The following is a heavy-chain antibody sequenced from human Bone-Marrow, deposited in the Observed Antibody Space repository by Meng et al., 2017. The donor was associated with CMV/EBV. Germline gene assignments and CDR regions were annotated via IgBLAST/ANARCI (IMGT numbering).Heavy chain of an antibody. CDR2: INDSGST. J-gene: IGHJ6*02. D-gene: IGHD2-2*01. CDR1: GGSISSYY. V-gene: IGHV4-59*08. Sequence: SETLSLTCTVSGGSISSYYWSWVRQPPGKGLEWIGINDSGSTYYNPSLKSRVAISVDTSGTQFSLTLSSVTAADTAIYYCVRHIIVVPARGYGVDVWGQGTTVTVSS. CDR3: VRHIIVVPARGYGVDV.